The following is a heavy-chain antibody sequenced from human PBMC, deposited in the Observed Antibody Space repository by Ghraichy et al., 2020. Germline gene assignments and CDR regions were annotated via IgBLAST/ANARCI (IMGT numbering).Heavy chain of an antibody. J-gene: IGHJ4*02. D-gene: IGHD1-26*01. V-gene: IGHV3-48*02. CDR1: GFTFSSYS. Sequence: GGSLRLSCAASGFTFSSYSMNWVRQAPGKGLEWVSYISSSSSTIYYADSVKGRFTISRDNAKNSLYLQMNSLRDEDTAVYYCARVLWGEWEHIYYFDYWGQGTLVTVSS. CDR2: ISSSSSTI. CDR3: ARVLWGEWEHIYYFDY.